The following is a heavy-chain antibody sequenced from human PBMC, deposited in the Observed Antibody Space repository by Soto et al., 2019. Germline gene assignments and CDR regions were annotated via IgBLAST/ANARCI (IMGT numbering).Heavy chain of an antibody. CDR3: PRAGPGRYFGWLLAVILDP. CDR2: ISAYNGNT. J-gene: IGHJ5*02. Sequence: QVQLVQSGAEVKKPGASVKVSCKASGYTFTSYGISWVRQAPGQGLEWMGWISAYNGNTNYAQKLQGRVTMTTDTPTSTAYMERRSLRAEDTAVYYCPRAGPGRYFGWLLAVILDPWGQGSLVT. D-gene: IGHD3-9*01. V-gene: IGHV1-18*01. CDR1: GYTFTSYG.